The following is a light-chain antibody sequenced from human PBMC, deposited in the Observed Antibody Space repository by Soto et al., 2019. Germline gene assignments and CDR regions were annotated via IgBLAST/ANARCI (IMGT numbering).Light chain of an antibody. Sequence: EVVMTQSPGTLSVSPGERATLSCRASQNIRSNLAWYQQKPGQAPRLLIFDASKRATGIPARFSGGGSGTEFTLTISSLQSEDFAVYYCQQGSAWPLTFGGGTKVDIK. CDR3: QQGSAWPLT. CDR1: QNIRSN. J-gene: IGKJ4*01. CDR2: DAS. V-gene: IGKV3-15*01.